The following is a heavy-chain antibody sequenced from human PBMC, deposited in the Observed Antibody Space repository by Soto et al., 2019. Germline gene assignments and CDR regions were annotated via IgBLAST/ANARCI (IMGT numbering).Heavy chain of an antibody. CDR3: AAEWPGRGFDH. Sequence: GGSLRLSCAASGFTVNGNYMSWVRQAPGKGLQWVSAIYNDGSTFYADSVQGRFTISRDNSKNTLFLQMNSLRGEDTAVYYCAAEWPGRGFDHWGQGTLVTVSS. CDR1: GFTVNGNY. J-gene: IGHJ5*02. D-gene: IGHD3-10*01. V-gene: IGHV3-53*01. CDR2: IYNDGST.